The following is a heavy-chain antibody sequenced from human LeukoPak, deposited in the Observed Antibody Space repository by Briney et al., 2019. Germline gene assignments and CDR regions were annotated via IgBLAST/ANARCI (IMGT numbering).Heavy chain of an antibody. CDR2: IYYSGST. J-gene: IGHJ5*02. V-gene: IGHV4-59*01. Sequence: SETLSLTCTVSGGSISSYYWSWIRQPPGKGLEWIGYIYYSGSTNYNPSLKSRVTISVDTSKNQFSLKLSSVTAADTAVYYCARGILEWSSWFDPWGQGTLVTVSS. CDR3: ARGILEWSSWFDP. D-gene: IGHD3-3*01. CDR1: GGSISSYY.